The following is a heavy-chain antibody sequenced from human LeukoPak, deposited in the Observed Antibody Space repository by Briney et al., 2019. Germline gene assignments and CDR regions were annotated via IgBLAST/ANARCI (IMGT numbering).Heavy chain of an antibody. CDR3: AKYYDSSGWRGVFDY. D-gene: IGHD3-22*01. J-gene: IGHJ4*02. Sequence: GGSLRLSCAASGFAFSSYGMHWVRQAPGKGLEWVAVISYDGSNKYYADSVKGRFTISRDNSKNTLYLQMDSLRAEDTAVYYCAKYYDSSGWRGVFDYWGQGTLVTVCS. V-gene: IGHV3-30*18. CDR2: ISYDGSNK. CDR1: GFAFSSYG.